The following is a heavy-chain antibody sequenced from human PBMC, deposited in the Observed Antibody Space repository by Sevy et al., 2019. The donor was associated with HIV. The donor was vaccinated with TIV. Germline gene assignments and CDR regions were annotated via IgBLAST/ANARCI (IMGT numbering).Heavy chain of an antibody. CDR1: GYTFTSYD. J-gene: IGHJ6*02. CDR2: MNPNSGNT. V-gene: IGHV1-8*01. D-gene: IGHD6-13*01. CDR3: ARTEPGIAAYGMDV. Sequence: ASVKVSCKASGYTFTSYDINWVRQATGQGLEWMGWMNPNSGNTGYAQKFQGIVTMTRNTSISTAYMELSSLRSEDTAVYYCARTEPGIAAYGMDVWSQGTTVTVSS.